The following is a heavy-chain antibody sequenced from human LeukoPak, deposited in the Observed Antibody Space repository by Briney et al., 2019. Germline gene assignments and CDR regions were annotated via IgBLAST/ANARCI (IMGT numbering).Heavy chain of an antibody. Sequence: ASVKVSCKASGYTFTSYGISWVRQAPGQGVEGMGGISAYNGKTNYAQKLQGRVNMTTDTSRSTAYMELRSLRSDDTAVYYCARDQSTIFGVVIIPSYYYGMDVWGQGTTVTVSS. J-gene: IGHJ6*02. CDR1: GYTFTSYG. V-gene: IGHV1-18*01. CDR2: ISAYNGKT. D-gene: IGHD3-3*01. CDR3: ARDQSTIFGVVIIPSYYYGMDV.